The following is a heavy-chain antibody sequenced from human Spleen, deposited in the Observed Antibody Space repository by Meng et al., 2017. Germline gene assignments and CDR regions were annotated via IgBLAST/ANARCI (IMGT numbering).Heavy chain of an antibody. J-gene: IGHJ4*02. V-gene: IGHV1-2*02. D-gene: IGHD3-10*01. CDR1: GYPFTSYY. CDR3: ARGTPGRSYSDY. CDR2: FVSNADT. Sequence: QVHLVQSGAVVKKPGASVKVSCKASGYPFTSYYMHWVRQAPGQGLEWMGWFVSNADTYPAQKFQGRVTMTRDTHTSTDFMELRSLRFDDTAVYYCARGTPGRSYSDYWGQGTLVTVSS.